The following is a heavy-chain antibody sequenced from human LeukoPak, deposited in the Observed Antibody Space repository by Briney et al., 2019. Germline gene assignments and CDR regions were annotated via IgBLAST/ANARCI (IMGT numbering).Heavy chain of an antibody. CDR1: GFTFSNFG. D-gene: IGHD3-22*01. J-gene: IGHJ4*02. CDR3: AKTNGYYDY. V-gene: IGHV3-23*01. CDR2: ISGGGDTT. Sequence: PGGSLRLSCAASGFTFSNFGMSWVRQAPGRGLEWVSGISGGGDTTYYAESVKGRFTISRDNSKNTLFLQMNILSAEDTAVYYCAKTNGYYDYWGQGTLVAVSS.